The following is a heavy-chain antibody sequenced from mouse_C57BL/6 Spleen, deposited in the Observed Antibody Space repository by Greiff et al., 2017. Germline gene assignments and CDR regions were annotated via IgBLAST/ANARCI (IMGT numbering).Heavy chain of an antibody. CDR3: ARRDYGSSYFDY. J-gene: IGHJ2*01. D-gene: IGHD1-1*01. CDR2: INYDGSST. V-gene: IGHV5-16*01. Sequence: EVNVVESEGGLVQPGSSMKLSCTASGFTFSDYYMAWVRQVPEKGLEWVANINYDGSSTYYLDSLKSRFIISRDNAKNILYLQMSSLKSEDTATYYCARRDYGSSYFDYWGQGTTLTVSS. CDR1: GFTFSDYY.